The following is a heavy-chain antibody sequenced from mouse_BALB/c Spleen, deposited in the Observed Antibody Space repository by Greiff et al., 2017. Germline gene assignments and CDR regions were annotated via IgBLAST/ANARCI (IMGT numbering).Heavy chain of an antibody. CDR2: ISSGGSYT. Sequence: EVMLVESGGGLVKPGGFLKLSCAASGFTFSSYGMSWVRQTPDKRLEWVATISSGGSYTYYPDSVKGRFTISRDNAKNTLYLQMSSLKSEDTAMYYCARHGSYDAMDYWGQGTSVTVSS. CDR1: GFTFSSYG. D-gene: IGHD1-1*01. V-gene: IGHV5-6*03. J-gene: IGHJ4*01. CDR3: ARHGSYDAMDY.